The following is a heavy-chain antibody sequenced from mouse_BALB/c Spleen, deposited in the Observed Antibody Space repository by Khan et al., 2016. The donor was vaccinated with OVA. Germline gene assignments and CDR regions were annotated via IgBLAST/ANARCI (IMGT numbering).Heavy chain of an antibody. D-gene: IGHD2-2*01. Sequence: VQLKESGPELMKPGASVKISCKASGYSFTSYYIHWVMQSHGKSLEWIGYIDPFSGGTTYNQKFKGKATLTVDKSSSPAYIHLSNLTSEDSAVYYCTRHGYVACFTYWGQGTLVTVSA. V-gene: IGHV1S135*01. CDR1: GYSFTSYY. J-gene: IGHJ3*01. CDR3: TRHGYVACFTY. CDR2: IDPFSGGT.